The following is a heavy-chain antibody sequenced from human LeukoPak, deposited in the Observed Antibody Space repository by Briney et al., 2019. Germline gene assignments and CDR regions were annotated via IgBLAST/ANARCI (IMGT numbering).Heavy chain of an antibody. Sequence: GASVKVSCKASGYTFTSYDINWVRQATGQGLEWMGWMNPNSGNTGYAQKFQGRVTITRNTSISTAYMELSSLRPEDTAVYYCVKDHPSLDRWGQGTLVTVSS. CDR3: VKDHPSLDR. CDR1: GYTFTSYD. CDR2: MNPNSGNT. V-gene: IGHV1-8*03. J-gene: IGHJ5*02.